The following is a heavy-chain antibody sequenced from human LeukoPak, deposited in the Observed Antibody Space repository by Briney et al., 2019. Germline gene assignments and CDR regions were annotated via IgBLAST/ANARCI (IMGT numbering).Heavy chain of an antibody. CDR2: ISYDGSNK. CDR3: ARDRYQQLMDY. D-gene: IGHD2-2*01. J-gene: IGHJ4*02. V-gene: IGHV3-30*03. Sequence: PGGSLRLSCAASGFTFSSYGMHWVREAPGKGLEWVAVISYDGSNKYYADSVKGRFTISRDNSQNTLYLQMNSLRAEDTAVYYCARDRYQQLMDYWGQGTLVTVSS. CDR1: GFTFSSYG.